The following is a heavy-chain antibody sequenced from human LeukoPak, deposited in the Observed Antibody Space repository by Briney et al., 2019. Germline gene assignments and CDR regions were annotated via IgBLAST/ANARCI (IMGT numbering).Heavy chain of an antibody. CDR1: GGSISSYY. CDR3: ARAPITYYDFWRGGYYFDY. CDR2: IYHSGST. D-gene: IGHD3-3*01. Sequence: PSETLSLTCTVSGGSISSYYWSWIRQPPGKGLEWIGYIYHSGSTYYNPSLKSRVTISVDRSKNQFSLKLSSVTAADTAVYYCARAPITYYDFWRGGYYFDYWGQGTLVTVSS. V-gene: IGHV4-59*12. J-gene: IGHJ4*02.